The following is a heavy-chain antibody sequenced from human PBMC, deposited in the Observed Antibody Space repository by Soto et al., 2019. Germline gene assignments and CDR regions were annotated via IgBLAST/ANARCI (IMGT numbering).Heavy chain of an antibody. Sequence: PGGSLRLSCAASGFTFNNYAMTWVRQAPGRGLEWVSAISRSGDSTYYADSVKGRFTISRDNSKNMLSLQMNSLRAEDTAIYYCARNPSQAAFDIWGQGTMVTVSS. CDR2: ISRSGDST. J-gene: IGHJ3*02. CDR1: GFTFNNYA. CDR3: ARNPSQAAFDI. V-gene: IGHV3-23*01.